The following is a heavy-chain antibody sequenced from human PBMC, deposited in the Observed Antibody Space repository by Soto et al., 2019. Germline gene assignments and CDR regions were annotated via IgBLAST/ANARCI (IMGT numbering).Heavy chain of an antibody. J-gene: IGHJ4*02. D-gene: IGHD6-25*01. V-gene: IGHV1-69*06. CDR3: ADAKREGLAAAGVFDN. Sequence: QVRLVQSGAEEKKPGSSGRVSCKTSGDTLNKFAITWVRQAPGQGLEWMGGSIPIFGTTNYAQKYQGRVKITADKSTSSVYMGLSSLRSDDTAVYFCADAKREGLAAAGVFDNWGKGTLVTVSS. CDR2: SIPIFGTT. CDR1: GDTLNKFA.